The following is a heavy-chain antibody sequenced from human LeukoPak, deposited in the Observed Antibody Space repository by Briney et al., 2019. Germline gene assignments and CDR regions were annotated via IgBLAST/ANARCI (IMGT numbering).Heavy chain of an antibody. CDR3: ARAEQGSGWYRKAYYFDY. J-gene: IGHJ4*02. CDR2: INHSGST. V-gene: IGHV4-34*01. D-gene: IGHD6-19*01. Sequence: SETLSLTCAVYGGSFSGYYWSWIRQPPGKGLEWIGEINHSGSTNYNPSLKSRVTISVDTSKNQFSLKLSSVTAADTAVYYCARAEQGSGWYRKAYYFDYWGQGTLVTVSS. CDR1: GGSFSGYY.